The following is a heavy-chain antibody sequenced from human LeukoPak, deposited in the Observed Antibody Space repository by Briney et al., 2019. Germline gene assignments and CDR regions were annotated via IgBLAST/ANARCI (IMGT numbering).Heavy chain of an antibody. CDR1: GFTFSSYG. D-gene: IGHD3-22*01. J-gene: IGHJ4*02. CDR3: AKDSYYYDSSGPNLDY. CDR2: ISYDGSNK. Sequence: GGSLRLSCAASGFTFSSYGMHWVRRAPGKGLEWVAVISYDGSNKYYADSVKGRFTISRDNSKNTLYLQMNSLRAEDTAVYYCAKDSYYYDSSGPNLDYWGQGTLVTVSS. V-gene: IGHV3-30*18.